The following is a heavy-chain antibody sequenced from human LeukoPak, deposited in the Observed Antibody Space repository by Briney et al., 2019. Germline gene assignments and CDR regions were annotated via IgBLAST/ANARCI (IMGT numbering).Heavy chain of an antibody. V-gene: IGHV5-51*01. CDR3: ARHGVDYGDYHDAFDI. J-gene: IGHJ3*02. CDR1: GYSFTSYW. D-gene: IGHD4-17*01. CDR2: IYHGDSDT. Sequence: GESLKISCKGSGYSFTSYWIGGVRQMPGKGLEWMGIIYHGDSDTRYSPSFQGQVTISADKSISTAYMQWSSLKASDTAMYYCARHGVDYGDYHDAFDIWGQGTMVTVSS.